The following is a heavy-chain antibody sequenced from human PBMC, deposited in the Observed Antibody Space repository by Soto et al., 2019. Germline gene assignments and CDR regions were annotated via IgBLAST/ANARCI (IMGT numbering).Heavy chain of an antibody. CDR3: AKGEGPTRNRGYGAFDY. D-gene: IGHD5-12*01. CDR2: ISYDGSNK. CDR1: GFTFSSYG. V-gene: IGHV3-30*18. J-gene: IGHJ4*02. Sequence: QVQLVESGGGVVQPGRSLRLSCAASGFTFSSYGMHWVRQAPGKGLVWVAVISYDGSNKYYADSVKGRFTISRDNSKNTLYLQMNSLRAEDTAVYYCAKGEGPTRNRGYGAFDYWGQGTLVTVSS.